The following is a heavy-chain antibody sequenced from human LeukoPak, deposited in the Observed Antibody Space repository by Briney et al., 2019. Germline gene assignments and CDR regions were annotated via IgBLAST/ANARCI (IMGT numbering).Heavy chain of an antibody. Sequence: GASVKVSCKASGYSFPSYGINWVRQAPGQGLEWMGWISAYNGNTNYAQKFQGRVTMTTDTSTSTAYMELRSLRSDDTAVYYCARDREFEDVSFGCFDPWGQGTLVIVSS. CDR1: GYSFPSYG. D-gene: IGHD2-15*01. CDR3: ARDREFEDVSFGCFDP. CDR2: ISAYNGNT. J-gene: IGHJ5*02. V-gene: IGHV1-18*01.